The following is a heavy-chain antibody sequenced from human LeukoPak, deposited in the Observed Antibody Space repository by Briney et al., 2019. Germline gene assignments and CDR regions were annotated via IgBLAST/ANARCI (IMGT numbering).Heavy chain of an antibody. J-gene: IGHJ4*02. D-gene: IGHD3-9*01. V-gene: IGHV5-51*01. CDR1: GYSFTSYW. CDR3: ARRLYQVYDILTGLYGRFDY. Sequence: GESLKISCKGSGYSFTSYWIGWVRHMPGKGLEWMGIIYPGDSDTRYSPSFQGQVTISADKSISTACLQWSSLKASDTAMYYCARRLYQVYDILTGLYGRFDYWGQGTLVTVSS. CDR2: IYPGDSDT.